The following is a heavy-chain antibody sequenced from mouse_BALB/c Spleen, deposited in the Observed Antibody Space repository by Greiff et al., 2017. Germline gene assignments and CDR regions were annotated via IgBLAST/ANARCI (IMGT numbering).Heavy chain of an antibody. Sequence: VQLKESGPGLVKPSQSLSLTCTVTGYSITSDYAWNWIRQFPGNKLEWMGYISYSGSTSYNPSLKSRISITRDTSKNQFFLQLNSVTTEDTATYYCARTTTVVATDFDVWGAGTTVTVSS. CDR3: ARTTTVVATDFDV. J-gene: IGHJ1*01. D-gene: IGHD1-1*01. V-gene: IGHV3-2*02. CDR2: ISYSGST. CDR1: GYSITSDYA.